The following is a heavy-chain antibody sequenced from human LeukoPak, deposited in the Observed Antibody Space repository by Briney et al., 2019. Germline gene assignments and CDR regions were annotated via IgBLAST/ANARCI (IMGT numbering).Heavy chain of an antibody. CDR3: ARTVRYSSLYYMDV. Sequence: PSETLSLTCTVSGGSISSYYWSWIRQPPERGLEWIGYIYYSGSTNYNPSLKSRVTISVDTSKNQFSLKVSSVTAADTAVYYCARTVRYSSLYYMDVWGKGTTVTVSS. CDR1: GGSISSYY. D-gene: IGHD6-19*01. V-gene: IGHV4-59*01. J-gene: IGHJ6*03. CDR2: IYYSGST.